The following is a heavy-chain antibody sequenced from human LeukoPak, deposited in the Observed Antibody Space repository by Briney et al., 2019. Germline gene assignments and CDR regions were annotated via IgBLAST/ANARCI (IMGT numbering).Heavy chain of an antibody. J-gene: IGHJ4*02. CDR3: AKDPLYDSSGSSGY. CDR2: VTYDRRTE. Sequence: GGSLRLSCLASGFIFSRYGFHWVRQAPGKGPEWVAGVTYDRRTEFYADSVRGRFTLSRDNSKNAVYLQMDSLRAEDTAVYYCAKDPLYDSSGSSGYWGQGTLVTVSS. CDR1: GFIFSRYG. D-gene: IGHD3-22*01. V-gene: IGHV3-30*18.